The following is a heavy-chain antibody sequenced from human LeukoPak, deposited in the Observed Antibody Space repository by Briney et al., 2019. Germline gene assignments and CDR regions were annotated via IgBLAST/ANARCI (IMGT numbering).Heavy chain of an antibody. V-gene: IGHV4-34*01. CDR3: ASDSQSSVYYF. CDR2: VNRWGST. J-gene: IGHJ4*02. CDR1: GGSFSLYH. D-gene: IGHD6-25*01. Sequence: PSETLSLTCAVYGGSFSLYHWSWIRQSPGKGLEWIGEVNRWGSTNYSPSLKSRVTISVDTSKNQFSLNLRSLTAADTAVYYCASDSQSSVYYFWGQGALVTVSS.